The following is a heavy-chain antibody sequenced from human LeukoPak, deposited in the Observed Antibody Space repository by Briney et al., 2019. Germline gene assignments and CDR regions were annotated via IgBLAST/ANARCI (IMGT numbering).Heavy chain of an antibody. J-gene: IGHJ3*01. V-gene: IGHV3-30*04. Sequence: GGSLRLSCAASGFTFSAYAMHWVRQAPGKGLNWVALISYDGSNKYYADSVKGRFTISRDNSKNTLYLQMNSLKPEDTAVYYCARDHPSKEILGAFDSWGQGTTVIVSS. D-gene: IGHD3-10*01. CDR2: ISYDGSNK. CDR3: ARDHPSKEILGAFDS. CDR1: GFTFSAYA.